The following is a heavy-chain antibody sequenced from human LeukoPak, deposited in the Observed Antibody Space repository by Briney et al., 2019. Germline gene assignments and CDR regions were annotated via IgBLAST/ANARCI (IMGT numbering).Heavy chain of an antibody. CDR3: ARDRVMVRGVYFDY. CDR2: ISSSSSTI. CDR1: GFTFSSYS. V-gene: IGHV3-48*02. D-gene: IGHD3-10*01. Sequence: GGSLRLSCAASGFTFSSYSMNRVRQAPGKGLEWVSYISSSSSTIYYADSVKGRFTISRDNAKNSLYLQMNSLRDEDTAVYYCARDRVMVRGVYFDYWGQGTLVTVSS. J-gene: IGHJ4*02.